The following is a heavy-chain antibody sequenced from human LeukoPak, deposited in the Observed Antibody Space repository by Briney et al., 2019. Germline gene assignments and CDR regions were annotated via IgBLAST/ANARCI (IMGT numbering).Heavy chain of an antibody. V-gene: IGHV3-43*02. CDR2: ISGDGGST. D-gene: IGHD1-26*01. CDR1: GFTFDDYA. CDR3: AKDMGATTLIE. J-gene: IGHJ4*02. Sequence: PGGSLRLSCAASGFTFDDYAMHWVRQAPGKGLEWVSLISGDGGSTYYADSVKGRFTISRDNSKNSLYLQMNSLRTEDTALYHCAKDMGATTLIEWGQGTLVTVSS.